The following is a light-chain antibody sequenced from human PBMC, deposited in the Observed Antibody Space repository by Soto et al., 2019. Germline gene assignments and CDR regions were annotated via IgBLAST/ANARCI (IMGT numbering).Light chain of an antibody. J-gene: IGKJ2*01. CDR1: QSVSSNY. CDR3: HQYGKSPRFS. V-gene: IGKV3-20*01. Sequence: EIVLTQSPGTPPLSPGERAILAFRASQSVSSNYLDWYQQKPGQAPRLLLYGASRWADGIPDRFTGSGSRTACSLTSTRVAPKDFALYSCHQYGKSPRFSSGKGTKVYIK. CDR2: GAS.